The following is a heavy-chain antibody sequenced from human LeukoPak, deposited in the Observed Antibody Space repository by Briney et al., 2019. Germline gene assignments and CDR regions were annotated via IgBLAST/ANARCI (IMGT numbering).Heavy chain of an antibody. CDR3: ARDLVTVTKGFDI. J-gene: IGHJ3*02. Sequence: SETLSLTCAVSADSFSSHYWTWIRQPPGKGLEWIGYISYIGSTNYNPSLKSRVTISIDTSKIQFSLKLSSVTAADTAVYYCARDLVTVTKGFDIWGQGTMVTVSS. CDR2: ISYIGST. D-gene: IGHD4-17*01. CDR1: ADSFSSHY. V-gene: IGHV4-59*11.